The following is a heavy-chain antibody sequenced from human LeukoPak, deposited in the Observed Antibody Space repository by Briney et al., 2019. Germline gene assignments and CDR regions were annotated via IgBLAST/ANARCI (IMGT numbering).Heavy chain of an antibody. CDR2: IRYGGGGT. CDR1: GFSISSYA. Sequence: PGGSLRLSCAASGFSISSYAMSWVRQALGKGLEWVSLIRYGGGGTYYADSVKGRFIISRDTSENTLYLQMNSLRAEDTALYYCAMDTVGRWLVHFHHWGQGTPVTVSS. D-gene: IGHD6-19*01. V-gene: IGHV3-23*01. CDR3: AMDTVGRWLVHFHH. J-gene: IGHJ1*01.